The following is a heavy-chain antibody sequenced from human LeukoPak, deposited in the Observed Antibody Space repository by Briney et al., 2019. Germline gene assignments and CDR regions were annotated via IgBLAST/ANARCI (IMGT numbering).Heavy chain of an antibody. CDR1: GFTFSSYG. V-gene: IGHV3-23*01. CDR3: AKDGAYGGITMIVVVIPYYFDY. Sequence: PGGSLRLSCAASGFTFSSYGMSWVRQAPGKGLEWVSAISGSGGSTYYADSVKGRFTISRDNSKNTLYLQMNSLRAEDTAVYYCAKDGAYGGITMIVVVIPYYFDYWGQGTLVTVSS. D-gene: IGHD3-22*01. CDR2: ISGSGGST. J-gene: IGHJ4*02.